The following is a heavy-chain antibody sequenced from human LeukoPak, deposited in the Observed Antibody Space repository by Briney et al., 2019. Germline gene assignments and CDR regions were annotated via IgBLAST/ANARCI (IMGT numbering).Heavy chain of an antibody. CDR1: GGSISSYY. CDR3: TRERPRDGNNPPVDH. CDR2: IYYSGST. D-gene: IGHD5-24*01. J-gene: IGHJ4*02. Sequence: PWETLSLTCTVSGGSISSYYWSWVRQPPGKGLEWIGYIYYSGSTNYNPSLKSRVTISVDTSKNQFSLKLSSVTAADTAVYYCTRERPRDGNNPPVDHWGQGTLVTVSS. V-gene: IGHV4-59*01.